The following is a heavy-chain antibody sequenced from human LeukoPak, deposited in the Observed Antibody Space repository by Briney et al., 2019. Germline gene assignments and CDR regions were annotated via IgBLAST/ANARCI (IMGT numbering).Heavy chain of an antibody. D-gene: IGHD2-15*01. CDR2: IKSKVDGGTP. V-gene: IGHV3-15*07. CDR1: GFSFSDAW. CDR3: TTRSPARYCSDGVCYSSADY. J-gene: IGHJ4*02. Sequence: GGSLRLSCAASGFSFSDAWMNWVRQAPGKGLEWVGHIKSKVDGGTPDYVAPVKDRFTISRDDSRNTLYLQMSSLNTEDTAVYYCTTRSPARYCSDGVCYSSADYWGQGTLVTVSS.